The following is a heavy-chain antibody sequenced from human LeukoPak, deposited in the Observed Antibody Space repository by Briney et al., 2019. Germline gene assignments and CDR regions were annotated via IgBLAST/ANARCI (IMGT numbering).Heavy chain of an antibody. D-gene: IGHD2-2*01. Sequence: SETLSLTCTVSGGSISSYYWSWIRQPPGKGLEWIGYIYYSGSTNYNPSLKSRVTISVDTSKNQFSLKLSSVTAADTAVYYCAGVPAAYYYYYYMDVWGKGTTVTVPS. CDR3: AGVPAAYYYYYYMDV. V-gene: IGHV4-59*01. CDR1: GGSISSYY. J-gene: IGHJ6*03. CDR2: IYYSGST.